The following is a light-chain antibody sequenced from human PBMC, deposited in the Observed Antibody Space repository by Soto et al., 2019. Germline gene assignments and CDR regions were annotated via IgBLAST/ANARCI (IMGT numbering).Light chain of an antibody. J-gene: IGLJ2*01. CDR2: DVS. Sequence: QSVLTQPASVSGSPGQSITISCAGTSSDVGGYTYVSWYQQHTGKATKLMIYDVSNRPSGVSNRFSGSKSGNTASLTISGLQAEDEADYYCTSYTSSSTTYVFGGWTKLTFL. CDR3: TSYTSSSTTYV. V-gene: IGLV2-14*01. CDR1: SSDVGGYTY.